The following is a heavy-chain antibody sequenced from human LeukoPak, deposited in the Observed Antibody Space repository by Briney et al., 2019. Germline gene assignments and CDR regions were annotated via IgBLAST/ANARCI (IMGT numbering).Heavy chain of an antibody. V-gene: IGHV1-69*05. D-gene: IGHD6-6*01. Sequence: KISCKGSGYSFTSYWIGWVRQAPGQGLEWMGGIIPIFGTANYAQKFQGRVTITTDESTSTAYMELSSLRSEDTTVYYCARVGSSSSGYYYYMDVWGKGTTVTVSS. CDR2: IIPIFGTA. CDR3: ARVGSSSSGYYYYMDV. J-gene: IGHJ6*03. CDR1: GYSFTSYW.